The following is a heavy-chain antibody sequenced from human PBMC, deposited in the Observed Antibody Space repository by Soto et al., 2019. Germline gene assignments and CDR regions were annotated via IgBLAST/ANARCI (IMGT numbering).Heavy chain of an antibody. Sequence: EVQLLESGGGLVQPGGSLRLSCVASGFTFSSYAMTWVRQAPGKGLEWVSAISVSGGSTYYADSVKGRFTISRDNSKNTLYLQMNSLRAEDTAVYYCAKDRGSGSTSWYNGWFDPWGQGTLVTVSS. CDR1: GFTFSSYA. CDR2: ISVSGGST. D-gene: IGHD2-2*02. V-gene: IGHV3-23*01. CDR3: AKDRGSGSTSWYNGWFDP. J-gene: IGHJ5*02.